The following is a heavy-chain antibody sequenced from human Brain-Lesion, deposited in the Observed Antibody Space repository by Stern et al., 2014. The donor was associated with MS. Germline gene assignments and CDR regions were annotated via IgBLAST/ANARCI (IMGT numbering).Heavy chain of an antibody. D-gene: IGHD3-22*01. V-gene: IGHV1-2*04. Sequence: QVQLVQSGAEVKKPGASVKVSCKASGYTFTDYYMHWVRQAPGQGLEWMGWINPKSGSTNYAQKFQGWVTMTRDTSINTAYMELSRLRSDDTAVYYCATYYYDSTGYNDFWGQGTLVTVSS. CDR3: ATYYYDSTGYNDF. J-gene: IGHJ4*02. CDR2: INPKSGST. CDR1: GYTFTDYY.